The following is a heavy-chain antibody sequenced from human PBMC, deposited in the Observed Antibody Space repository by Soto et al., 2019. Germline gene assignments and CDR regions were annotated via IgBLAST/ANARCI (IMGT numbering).Heavy chain of an antibody. J-gene: IGHJ6*02. CDR3: ARAFYGDYAPYYYGMDV. CDR1: EGSIRGGGY. CDR2: VYHSGST. D-gene: IGHD4-17*01. Sequence: PLETLSHSCSVAEGSIRGGGYWGWIRQDPGKGLEWIGNVYHSGSTYYNPYNPSLKSRVTISVDTSKNQFSLRLRSVTAADTAVYYCARAFYGDYAPYYYGMDVWVQGTTVT. V-gene: IGHV4-38-2*02.